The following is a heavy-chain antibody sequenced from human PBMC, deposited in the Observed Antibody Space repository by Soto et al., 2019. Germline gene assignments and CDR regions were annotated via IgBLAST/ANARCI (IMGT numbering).Heavy chain of an antibody. CDR1: GFTFTNSA. Sequence: ASVKVSCKASGFTFTNSAVQWVRQARGQRLEWIGWIVVGSGNTNYAQKFQERVTITRDTSASTAYMELSSLRSEDTAVYYCARGPGYIYSHNWGQGTLVTVSS. J-gene: IGHJ4*02. CDR2: IVVGSGNT. D-gene: IGHD5-18*01. CDR3: ARGPGYIYSHN. V-gene: IGHV1-58*01.